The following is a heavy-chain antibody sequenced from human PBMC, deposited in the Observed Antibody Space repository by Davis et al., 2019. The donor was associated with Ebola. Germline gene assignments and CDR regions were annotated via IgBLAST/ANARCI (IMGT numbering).Heavy chain of an antibody. Sequence: GESLKISCAGSGFRFRDYGMHWVRQTPGKGLEWVAVISYDSRQESFSDSVRGRFTVSRDKSKKTFYLQMNSLMVEDTALYYCARDRGSDWYFDLWGQGTLVTVSS. V-gene: IGHV3-30*03. D-gene: IGHD3-9*01. CDR3: ARDRGSDWYFDL. CDR1: GFRFRDYG. CDR2: ISYDSRQE. J-gene: IGHJ4*02.